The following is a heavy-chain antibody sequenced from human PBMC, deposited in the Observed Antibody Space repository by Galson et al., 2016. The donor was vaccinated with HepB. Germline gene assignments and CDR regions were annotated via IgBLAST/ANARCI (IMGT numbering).Heavy chain of an antibody. V-gene: IGHV3-53*01. CDR3: ARPLRVGSGSHRDVFDI. J-gene: IGHJ3*02. D-gene: IGHD3-10*01. Sequence: SLRLSCAASGFTVSSNYMSWVRQAPGKGLEWVSVVYSSGNTYYAGSVKGRFTTSRDNSKFTLYLQMSSLRAEDTAVYYCARPLRVGSGSHRDVFDIWGQGTMVSVSS. CDR2: VYSSGNT. CDR1: GFTVSSNY.